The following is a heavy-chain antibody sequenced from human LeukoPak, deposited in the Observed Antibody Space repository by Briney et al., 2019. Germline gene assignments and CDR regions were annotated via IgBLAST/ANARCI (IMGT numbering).Heavy chain of an antibody. Sequence: GGSLRLSCAASGFTFSSYGMNWVRQAPGKGLEWISYISSGSTTMYYADSVKGRFTIFRDNAKNSLFLQMDSLRVEDTAVYFCARVDCSGGSCYSSPDYWGQGTLITVST. V-gene: IGHV3-48*01. D-gene: IGHD2-15*01. CDR2: ISSGSTTM. CDR3: ARVDCSGGSCYSSPDY. J-gene: IGHJ4*02. CDR1: GFTFSSYG.